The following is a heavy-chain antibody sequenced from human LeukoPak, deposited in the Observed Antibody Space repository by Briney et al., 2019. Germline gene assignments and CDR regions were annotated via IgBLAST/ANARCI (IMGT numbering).Heavy chain of an antibody. CDR3: ARVAGYSYGNRPFDY. CDR2: IYHSGSI. V-gene: IGHV4-38-2*02. Sequence: PSETLSLTCTVSGYSISSGYYWGWIRQPPGKGLEWIGNIYHSGSIYYNTTLKSRVTISVATSKHQFSLKLSSVTAADTAVYYCARVAGYSYGNRPFDYWGQGTLVTVSS. CDR1: GYSISSGYY. D-gene: IGHD5-18*01. J-gene: IGHJ4*02.